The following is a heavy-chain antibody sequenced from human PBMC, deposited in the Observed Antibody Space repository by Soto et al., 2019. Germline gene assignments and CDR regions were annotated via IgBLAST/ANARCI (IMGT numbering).Heavy chain of an antibody. Sequence: QVQLQQWGAGLLKPSETMSLTCAVYGGSFSGNYWSWIRQPPGKGLEWIGEINNSGSTNYNPSLKSRVTISVDTSKIQFSLTLSSVTAADTAVYYCARDLRLLYSYGRQTNYYYGMDVWGQGTTVTVSS. D-gene: IGHD5-18*01. V-gene: IGHV4-34*01. CDR1: GGSFSGNY. J-gene: IGHJ6*02. CDR3: ARDLRLLYSYGRQTNYYYGMDV. CDR2: INNSGST.